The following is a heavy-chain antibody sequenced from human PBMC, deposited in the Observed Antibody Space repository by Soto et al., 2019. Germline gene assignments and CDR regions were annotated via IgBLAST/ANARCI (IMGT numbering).Heavy chain of an antibody. V-gene: IGHV3-66*01. CDR2: IQSGGTT. CDR3: ARDDVLCDGGRCYGIPLDV. CDR1: GFTVSSKY. J-gene: IGHJ6*04. D-gene: IGHD2-15*01. Sequence: EVQLVESGGGVVQPGGSLRLSCAASGFTVSSKYMTWVRQAPGKGLEWVSLIQSGGTTYYADSVKGSFTISRDTSENTLHLQMDSLRVEDTAVYYCARDDVLCDGGRCYGIPLDVWGTGTTVTVSS.